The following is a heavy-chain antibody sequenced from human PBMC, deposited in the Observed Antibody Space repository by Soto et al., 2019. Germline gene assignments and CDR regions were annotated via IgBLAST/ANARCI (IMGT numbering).Heavy chain of an antibody. CDR3: ARNLGAKYGMDV. Sequence: PGGSLRLSCAGSGFPFSGSIIHWVRQAPGKGLEWVGRIRSKANNYATAFAASVQGRVTISREDSKNTAFLQMNSLKIEDTAVYFCARNLGAKYGMDVWGQGTTVTVS. CDR1: GFPFSGSI. CDR2: IRSKANNYAT. D-gene: IGHD1-26*01. V-gene: IGHV3-73*01. J-gene: IGHJ6*02.